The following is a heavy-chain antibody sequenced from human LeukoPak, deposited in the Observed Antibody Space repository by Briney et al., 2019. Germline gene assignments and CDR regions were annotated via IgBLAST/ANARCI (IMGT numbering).Heavy chain of an antibody. J-gene: IGHJ6*02. V-gene: IGHV3-74*01. CDR1: GFTFSSYW. D-gene: IGHD2-15*01. Sequence: QPGGSLRLSCAASGFTFSSYWMHWVRQAPGKGLVWVSRINNDGSSTSYADSVKGRFTISRDNAKNSVFLQMNSLRVDDTGVYYRARWGPHCIGDDCHIYFYGMDVWGLGTTVTVSS. CDR2: INNDGSST. CDR3: ARWGPHCIGDDCHIYFYGMDV.